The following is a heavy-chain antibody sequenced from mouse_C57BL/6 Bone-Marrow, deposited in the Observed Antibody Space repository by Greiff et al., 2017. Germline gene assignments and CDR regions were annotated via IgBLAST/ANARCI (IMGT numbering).Heavy chain of an antibody. CDR3: AREAGYYFYAMDY. J-gene: IGHJ4*01. V-gene: IGHV1-67*01. Sequence: VQLQQSGPEVVRPGVSVKISCKGSGYTFTDCALHWVKQSHAKRLEWIGVIRNYNGNTHYNQRFKGKATMTVDKSSSTAYMELARVTSEDSAIYYGAREAGYYFYAMDYWCQGTSVTVSS. D-gene: IGHD2-3*01. CDR2: IRNYNGNT. CDR1: GYTFTDCA.